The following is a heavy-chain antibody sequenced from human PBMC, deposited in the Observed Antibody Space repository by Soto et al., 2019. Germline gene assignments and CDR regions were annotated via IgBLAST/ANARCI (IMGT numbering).Heavy chain of an antibody. CDR3: AKDYGDYYYYGMYV. D-gene: IGHD4-17*01. V-gene: IGHV3-30*18. J-gene: IGHJ6*02. CDR1: GFTFSSYG. Sequence: QVQLVESGGGVVQPGRSLRLSCAASGFTFSSYGMHWVRQAPGKGLEWVAVISYDGSNKYYADSMKGRFTISRDNSKNTLYLQMNSLRAEDTAVYYCAKDYGDYYYYGMYVWGQGTTVTVSS. CDR2: ISYDGSNK.